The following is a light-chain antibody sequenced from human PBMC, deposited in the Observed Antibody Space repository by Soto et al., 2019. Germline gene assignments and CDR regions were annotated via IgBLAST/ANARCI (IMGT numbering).Light chain of an antibody. CDR3: QQSYSSLFT. CDR1: QSISTY. V-gene: IGKV1-39*01. J-gene: IGKJ3*01. CDR2: AAF. Sequence: DIQVTQSPSSLSASVGDRVTITCRASQSISTYLNWYQQKPGKAPKLLIFAAFSLQSGVPSRFSGSGSGTDFTLTISSLQPEDFATYYCQQSYSSLFTFGPGTKVDIK.